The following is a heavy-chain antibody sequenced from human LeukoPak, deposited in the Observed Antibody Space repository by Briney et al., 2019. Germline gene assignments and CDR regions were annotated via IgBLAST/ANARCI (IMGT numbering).Heavy chain of an antibody. CDR2: INHSGST. Sequence: SETLSLTCAVYGGSFSGYYWSWIRQPPGKGLEWLGEINHSGSTNYNPSPKSRVTISVDTSKNQFSLKLSSVTAADTAVYYCARGNPYYYDSSGYYYLTYWGQGTLVTVSS. J-gene: IGHJ4*02. V-gene: IGHV4-34*01. CDR3: ARGNPYYYDSSGYYYLTY. D-gene: IGHD3-22*01. CDR1: GGSFSGYY.